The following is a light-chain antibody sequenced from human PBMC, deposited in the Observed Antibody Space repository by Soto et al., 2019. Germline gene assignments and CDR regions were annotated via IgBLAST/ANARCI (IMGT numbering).Light chain of an antibody. J-gene: IGKJ1*01. CDR2: YGA. Sequence: DIQLTQSPSSLSASVGDRVTFTCRASQDISHYLAWYQQRPGKVPKLLISYGANLQLGFPSRFSGSGSGTDFTLTISSLQREDVGTYSCQQDSKDTPGKFGQGTKLDI. CDR3: QQDSKDTPGK. V-gene: IGKV1-27*01. CDR1: QDISHY.